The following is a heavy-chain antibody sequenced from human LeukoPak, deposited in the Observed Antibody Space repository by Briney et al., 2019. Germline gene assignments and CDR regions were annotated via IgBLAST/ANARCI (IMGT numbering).Heavy chain of an antibody. CDR3: ARDNSVRDEAWWFNP. Sequence: SVKVSCKASGGTFSSYAISWVRQAPGQGLEWMGGIIPIFGTATYAQKFQGRVTLTRDMSTSTDYLELSSLRSEDTAVHYCARDNSVRDEAWWFNPWGQGTLVTVSS. V-gene: IGHV1-69*05. CDR1: GGTFSSYA. J-gene: IGHJ5*02. D-gene: IGHD5-24*01. CDR2: IIPIFGTA.